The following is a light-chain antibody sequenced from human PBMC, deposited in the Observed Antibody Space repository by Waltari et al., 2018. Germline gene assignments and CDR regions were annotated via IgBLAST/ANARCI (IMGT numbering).Light chain of an antibody. V-gene: IGLV2-23*02. Sequence: QSALTQPASVSGSPGQSITISCTGTNNDLGSYNLFSWYQHPRKAPKVIIFEVNKRPSGVSNRFSGSKSGNTASLTVSGLHPEDEADYYCCSYAGTPRVVFGGGTKLTVL. CDR3: CSYAGTPRVV. CDR1: NNDLGSYNL. CDR2: EVN. J-gene: IGLJ2*01.